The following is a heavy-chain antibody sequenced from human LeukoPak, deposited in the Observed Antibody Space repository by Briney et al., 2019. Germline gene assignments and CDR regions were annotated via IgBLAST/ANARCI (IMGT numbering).Heavy chain of an antibody. V-gene: IGHV4-30-2*01. CDR1: GGSISSGGYY. J-gene: IGHJ4*02. Sequence: SETLSLTCTVSGGSISSGGYYWSWIRQPPGKGLEWIGYIYHSGSTYYNPSLKSRVTISVDRSKNQFSLKLSSVTAADTAVYYCARSGYSYGYGFDYWGQGTLVTVSS. D-gene: IGHD5-18*01. CDR2: IYHSGST. CDR3: ARSGYSYGYGFDY.